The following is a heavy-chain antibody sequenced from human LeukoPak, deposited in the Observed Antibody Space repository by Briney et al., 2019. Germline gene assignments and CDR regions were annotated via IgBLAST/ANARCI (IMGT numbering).Heavy chain of an antibody. CDR2: ISRRSCYI. V-gene: IGHV3-21*01. D-gene: IGHD2-15*01. CDR1: VFILRSYS. J-gene: IGHJ5*02. CDR3: ARDLLVYCSGGSCSVCDP. Sequence: GRSLRLLRASSVFILRSYSMIGVRQAPAKGLEYVLSISRRSCYILYADSSKGRFTICRDNAENALYLQMNSLRAEDTAVYYCARDLLVYCSGGSCSVCDPWGQGTLVSVFS.